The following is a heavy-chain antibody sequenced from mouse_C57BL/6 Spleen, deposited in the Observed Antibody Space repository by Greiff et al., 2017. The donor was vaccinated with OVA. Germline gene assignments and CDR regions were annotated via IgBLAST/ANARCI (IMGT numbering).Heavy chain of an antibody. D-gene: IGHD4-1*01. CDR1: GFNIKDDY. J-gene: IGHJ3*01. V-gene: IGHV14-4*01. CDR2: IDPENGDT. CDR3: ILGRGFAY. Sequence: VQLQQSGAELVRPGASVKLSCTASGFNIKDDYMHWVKQRPEQGLEWIGWIDPENGDTESASKFQGKATITAVTSSNTAYLQLSSLTSEDTAVYYCILGRGFAYWGQGTLVTVSA.